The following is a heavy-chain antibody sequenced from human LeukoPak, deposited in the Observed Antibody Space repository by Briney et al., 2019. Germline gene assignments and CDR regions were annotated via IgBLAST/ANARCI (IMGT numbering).Heavy chain of an antibody. V-gene: IGHV3-49*04. J-gene: IGHJ4*02. D-gene: IGHD3-22*01. Sequence: TGGSLRLSCTASGFTFGDYAMSWVRQAPGKGLEWVGFIRSKAYGGTTEYAASVKGRFTISRDDSKSIAYLQMNSLKTEDTAVYYCTRDRSPYYYDSSGYYYADYWGQGTLVTVSS. CDR2: IRSKAYGGTT. CDR3: TRDRSPYYYDSSGYYYADY. CDR1: GFTFGDYA.